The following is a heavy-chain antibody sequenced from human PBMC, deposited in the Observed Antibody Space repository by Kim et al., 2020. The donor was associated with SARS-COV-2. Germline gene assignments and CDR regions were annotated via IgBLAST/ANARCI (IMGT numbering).Heavy chain of an antibody. CDR2: T. V-gene: IGHV3-23*01. CDR3: AKEAGTAGGWY. D-gene: IGHD1-1*01. J-gene: IGHJ4*02. Sequence: TYYADSVKGRFTISRDNSKNTLYLQMNSLRAEDTAVYYCAKEAGTAGGWYWGQGTLVTVSS.